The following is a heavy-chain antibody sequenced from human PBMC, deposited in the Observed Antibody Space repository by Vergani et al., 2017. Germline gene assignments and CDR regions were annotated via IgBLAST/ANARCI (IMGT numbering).Heavy chain of an antibody. V-gene: IGHV3-23*01. CDR1: VFTFSTYA. J-gene: IGHJ4*02. CDR3: VKDAGSYENFFDS. Sequence: EVQLLESGGSLKQPGGSVRLSCAASVFTFSTYAMHWVRQAPGKGLGWVSALTGGGGSTYYADSFKGRFIISRDNSRDALYRQMNSLRPEDTATYYGVKDAGSYENFFDSWGQGTLVTVSS. D-gene: IGHD1-26*01. CDR2: LTGGGGST.